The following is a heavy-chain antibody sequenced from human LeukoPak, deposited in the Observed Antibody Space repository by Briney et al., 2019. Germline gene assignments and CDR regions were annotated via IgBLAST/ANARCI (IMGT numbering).Heavy chain of an antibody. J-gene: IGHJ5*02. CDR3: ARDRAANQDWVEFDP. D-gene: IGHD3/OR15-3a*01. Sequence: PGRSLRLSCAASGFTFSSYAMHWVRQAPGKGLEWVGLIRDSGEAFYADFARGRFAISRDESENTLYLQMNSLRVGDTAVYFCARDRAANQDWVEFDPWGQGTPVIVSS. V-gene: IGHV3-30*09. CDR1: GFTFSSYA. CDR2: IRDSGEA.